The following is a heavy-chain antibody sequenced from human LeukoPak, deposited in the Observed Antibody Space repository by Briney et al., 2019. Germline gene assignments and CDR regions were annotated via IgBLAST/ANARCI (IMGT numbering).Heavy chain of an antibody. V-gene: IGHV1-2*06. J-gene: IGHJ4*02. CDR3: ARDYCSSTSCLFVY. CDR2: INPNSGGT. CDR1: GYTFTGYY. Sequence: ASVKVPCKASGYTFTGYYMHWVRQAPGQGLEWMGRINPNSGGTNYAQKFQGRVTMTRDTSISTAYMELSRLRSDDTAVYYCARDYCSSTSCLFVYWGQGTLVTVSS. D-gene: IGHD2-2*01.